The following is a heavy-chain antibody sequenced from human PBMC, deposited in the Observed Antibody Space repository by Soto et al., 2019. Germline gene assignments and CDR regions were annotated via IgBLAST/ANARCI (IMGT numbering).Heavy chain of an antibody. D-gene: IGHD2-8*01. CDR3: GRVVHAGFTQYFSS. Sequence: SQTLSLTCVVSGGSITSYHSSCIRQFPGKGMEWIAYTAYTANTNYNLSPKSRVTISMDTSQNQFTLKLTAITKADPPANYCGRVVHAGFTQYFSSWGQGTLVTVSS. J-gene: IGHJ5*02. V-gene: IGHV4-59*01. CDR2: TAYTANT. CDR1: GGSITSYH.